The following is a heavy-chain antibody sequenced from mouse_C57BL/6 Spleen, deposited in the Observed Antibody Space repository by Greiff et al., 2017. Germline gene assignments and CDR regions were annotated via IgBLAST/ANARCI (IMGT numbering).Heavy chain of an antibody. CDR2: ISDGGSYT. J-gene: IGHJ1*03. V-gene: IGHV5-4*03. Sequence: EVKLVESGGGLVKPGGSLKLSCAASGFTFSSYAMSWVRQTPEKRLEWVATISDGGSYTYYPDNVKGRFTISRDNAKNNLYLQMSHLKSEDTAMYYCARDYYGSSSSYWYFDVWGTGTTVTVSS. CDR1: GFTFSSYA. D-gene: IGHD1-1*01. CDR3: ARDYYGSSSSYWYFDV.